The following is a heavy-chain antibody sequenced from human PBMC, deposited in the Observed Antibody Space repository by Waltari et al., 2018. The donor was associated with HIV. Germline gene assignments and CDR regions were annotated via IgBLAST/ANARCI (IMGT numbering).Heavy chain of an antibody. J-gene: IGHJ5*02. CDR2: IHTANGNT. D-gene: IGHD3-16*01. CDR3: ARVRRAGGLDP. Sequence: QVQLVQSGADVKKPGASVKVSCQVSGDAVSNHVIHWVRQAPGQRLEWMGWIHTANGNTKYSPKFQGRVTFTRDTSASTVDMELSSLRSEDTASFYCARVRRAGGLDPWGQGTLVTVSS. V-gene: IGHV1-3*04. CDR1: GDAVSNHV.